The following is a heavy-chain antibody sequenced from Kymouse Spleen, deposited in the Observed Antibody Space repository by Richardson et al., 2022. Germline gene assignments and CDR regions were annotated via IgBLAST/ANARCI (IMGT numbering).Heavy chain of an antibody. CDR2: ISYDGSNK. Sequence: QVQLVESGGGVVQPGRSLRLSCAASGFTFSSYGMHWVRQAPGKGLEWVAVISYDGSNKYYADSVKGRFTISRDNSKNTLYLQMNSLRAEDTAVYYCAKDRPYSSSPGYFDYWGQGTLVTVSS. CDR1: GFTFSSYG. J-gene: IGHJ4*02. CDR3: AKDRPYSSSPGYFDY. D-gene: IGHD6-6*01. V-gene: IGHV3-30*18.